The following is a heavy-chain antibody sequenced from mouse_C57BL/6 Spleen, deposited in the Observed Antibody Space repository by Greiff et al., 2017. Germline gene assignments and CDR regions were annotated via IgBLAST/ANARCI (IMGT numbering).Heavy chain of an antibody. J-gene: IGHJ1*03. CDR3: AGANWGYFDV. Sequence: VQLQQSGAELARPGASVKLSCKASGYTFTSYGISWVKQRTGKGLEWIGRIYPGDGDTNYNGKFKGKATLTADKSSSTAYMQLSSLTSEDSAVYFCAGANWGYFDVWGTGTTVTVSS. CDR1: GYTFTSYG. D-gene: IGHD4-1*01. V-gene: IGHV1-81*01. CDR2: IYPGDGDT.